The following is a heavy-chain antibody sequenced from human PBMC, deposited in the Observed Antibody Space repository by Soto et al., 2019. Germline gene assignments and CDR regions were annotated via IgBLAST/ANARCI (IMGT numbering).Heavy chain of an antibody. D-gene: IGHD3-10*01. CDR3: ARGRDYYGSGGHDY. V-gene: IGHV3-21*01. J-gene: IGHJ4*02. Sequence: GGSLRLSCAASGFTFSSYSMNWVRQAPGKGLEWVSSISSSSSYIYYADSVKGRFTISRDNAKNSLYLQMNSLRAEDTAVYYCARGRDYYGSGGHDYWGQGTLVTVSS. CDR1: GFTFSSYS. CDR2: ISSSSSYI.